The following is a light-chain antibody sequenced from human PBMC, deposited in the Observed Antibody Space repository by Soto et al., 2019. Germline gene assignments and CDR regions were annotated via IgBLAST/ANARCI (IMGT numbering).Light chain of an antibody. Sequence: EIVLTQSPGTLSLSPGERATLSCRASQSVSSSYLAWYQQKPGQAPKVLIYRASSRATGIPDRFSGSGSGTDFTLSISSLEPEDFAIYYCQQGSDWPPTYTFGQGTKLEI. CDR1: QSVSSSY. CDR3: QQGSDWPPTYT. CDR2: RAS. J-gene: IGKJ2*01. V-gene: IGKV3D-20*02.